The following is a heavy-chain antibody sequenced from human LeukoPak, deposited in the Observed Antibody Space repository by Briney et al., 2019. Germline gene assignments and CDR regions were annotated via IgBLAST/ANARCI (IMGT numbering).Heavy chain of an antibody. CDR3: AREGTYESFDY. CDR2: INPNSGGT. D-gene: IGHD3-10*01. J-gene: IGHJ4*02. CDR1: GYTFTGYY. V-gene: IGHV1-2*06. Sequence: ASVKVSCKASGYTFTGYYMHWVRQAPGKGLEWMGRINPNSGGTNYAQKFQGRVTMTRDTSISTAYMELSRLRSGDTAVYDCAREGTYESFDYWGQGSLVTLSS.